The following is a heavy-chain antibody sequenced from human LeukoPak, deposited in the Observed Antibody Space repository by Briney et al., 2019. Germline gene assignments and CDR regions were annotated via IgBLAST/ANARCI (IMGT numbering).Heavy chain of an antibody. CDR2: IYPGDSDT. D-gene: IGHD1-26*01. V-gene: IGHV5-51*01. CDR1: GYSFTSYW. CDR3: ARARYSGSYYVREPHYFDY. J-gene: IGHJ4*02. Sequence: GESLKISCKGSGYSFTSYWIGWVRQMPGKGLEWMGIIYPGDSDTRYSPSFQGQVTISADKSISTAYLQWSSLKASDTAMYYCARARYSGSYYVREPHYFDYWGQGTLVTVSS.